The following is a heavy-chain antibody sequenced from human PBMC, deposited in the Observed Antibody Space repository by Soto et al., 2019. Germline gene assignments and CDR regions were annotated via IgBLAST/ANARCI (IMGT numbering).Heavy chain of an antibody. CDR3: ARGTPDTAMVTGAFDI. CDR2: ISAYNGNT. V-gene: IGHV1-18*01. Sequence: GASEKVSCKASGYTFTSYGISWVRQAPGQGLEWMGWISAYNGNTNYAQKLQGRVTMTTDTSTSTAYMELRSLRSDDTAVYYCARGTPDTAMVTGAFDIWGQGTMVTVSS. D-gene: IGHD5-18*01. CDR1: GYTFTSYG. J-gene: IGHJ3*02.